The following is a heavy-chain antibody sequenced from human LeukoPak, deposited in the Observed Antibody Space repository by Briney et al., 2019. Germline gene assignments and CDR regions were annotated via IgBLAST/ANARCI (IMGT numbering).Heavy chain of an antibody. CDR1: GFTLSDYY. D-gene: IGHD2/OR15-2a*01. CDR3: ARSSDYFTYFRL. CDR2: MSSTGNTI. J-gene: IGHJ2*01. V-gene: IGHV3-11*04. Sequence: GGSLRLSCAASGFTLSDYYMTWIRQAPGKGLEWVSYMSSTGNTIYYADSVKGRYTVSRDNAKNSLFLQMDSLRAEDTAVYYCARSSDYFTYFRLWGRGSLVTVSS.